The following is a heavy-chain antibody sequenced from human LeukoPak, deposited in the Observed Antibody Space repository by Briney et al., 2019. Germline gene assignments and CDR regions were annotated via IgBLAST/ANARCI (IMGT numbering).Heavy chain of an antibody. CDR3: ARGPRGYSYGPTLDY. Sequence: ASVKVSCKASGYTFTGYDMHWVRQAPGQGLEWMGRINPNSGGTNYAQKFQGRVTMTRDTSISTAYMELSRLRSDDTAVYYCARGPRGYSYGPTLDYWGQGTPVTVSS. CDR1: GYTFTGYD. D-gene: IGHD5-18*01. V-gene: IGHV1-2*06. CDR2: INPNSGGT. J-gene: IGHJ4*02.